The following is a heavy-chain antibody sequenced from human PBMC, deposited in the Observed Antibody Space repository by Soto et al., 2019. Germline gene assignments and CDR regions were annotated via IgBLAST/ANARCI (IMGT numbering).Heavy chain of an antibody. CDR1: GASISGFY. J-gene: IGHJ5*02. CDR2: IYATGTT. V-gene: IGHV4-4*07. Sequence: SETLSLTCTVSGASISGFYWSWIRKSVGKGLEWIGRIYATGTTDYNPSLKSRVMMSVDTSKKQFSLKLRSVTAADTAIYYCVRDGTKTLRDWFDPWGQGISVTVSS. CDR3: VRDGTKTLRDWFDP. D-gene: IGHD1-1*01.